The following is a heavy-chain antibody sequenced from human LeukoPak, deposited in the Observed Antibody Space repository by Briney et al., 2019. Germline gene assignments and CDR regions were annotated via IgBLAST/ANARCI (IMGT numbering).Heavy chain of an antibody. Sequence: GGSLRLSCAASGFTFSGYGMHWVRQAPGKGLEWLGIIWYDGSNKYYADSVKGRFTISRDNSKNTLYLQMNSLRVEDTAVYYCARDRGLSLVRGAIVGKYYFDYWGQGTVVTVSS. D-gene: IGHD3-10*01. CDR3: ARDRGLSLVRGAIVGKYYFDY. V-gene: IGHV3-33*01. CDR2: IWYDGSNK. J-gene: IGHJ4*02. CDR1: GFTFSGYG.